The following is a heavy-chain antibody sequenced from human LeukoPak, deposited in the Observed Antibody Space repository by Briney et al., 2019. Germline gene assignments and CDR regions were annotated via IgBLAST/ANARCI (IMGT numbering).Heavy chain of an antibody. CDR2: IYYSGST. CDR3: AREDYDSSNFDC. Sequence: PSETLSLTCTVSGGSVSSGSYYWSWIRQPPGKGLEWIGYIYYSGSTNYNPSLKSRVTISVDTSKNQFSLKLSSVTAADTAVYYCAREDYDSSNFDCWGQGTLVTVSS. D-gene: IGHD3-3*01. J-gene: IGHJ4*02. CDR1: GGSVSSGSYY. V-gene: IGHV4-61*01.